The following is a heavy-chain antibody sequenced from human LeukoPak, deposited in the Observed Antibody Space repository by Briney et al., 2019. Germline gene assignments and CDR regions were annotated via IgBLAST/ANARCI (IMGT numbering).Heavy chain of an antibody. J-gene: IGHJ5*02. V-gene: IGHV3-7*04. CDR3: ARPYSSDWYGWFDP. Sequence: PGGSLRLSCAASGFTFSSYWMTWVRQAPGKGLEWVANIKQDGSVKYYVDSVKGRFTISRDNAKNSLYLQMNSLRAEDTAVYYCARPYSSDWYGWFDPWGQGTLVTVSS. CDR1: GFTFSSYW. CDR2: IKQDGSVK. D-gene: IGHD6-13*01.